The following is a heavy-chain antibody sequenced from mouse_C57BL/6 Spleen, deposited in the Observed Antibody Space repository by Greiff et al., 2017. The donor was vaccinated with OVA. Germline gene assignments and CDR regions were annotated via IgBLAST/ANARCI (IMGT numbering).Heavy chain of an antibody. CDR1: GYTFTSYW. CDR3: ARYDGYYGAMDY. CDR2: IDPSDSYT. D-gene: IGHD2-3*01. Sequence: QVQLQQPGAELVRPGTSVKLSCKASGYTFTSYWMHWVKQRPGQGLEWIGVIDPSDSYTNYNQKFKGKATLTVDTSSSTAYMQLSSLTSEDSAVYYCARYDGYYGAMDYWGQGTSVTVSS. J-gene: IGHJ4*01. V-gene: IGHV1-59*01.